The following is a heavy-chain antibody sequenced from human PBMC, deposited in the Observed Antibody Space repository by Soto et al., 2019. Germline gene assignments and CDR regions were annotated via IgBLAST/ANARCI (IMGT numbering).Heavy chain of an antibody. CDR3: ARGIATGQLDP. CDR1: GYTFTRYT. CDR2: INPDNGNT. V-gene: IGHV1-3*01. J-gene: IGHJ5*02. Sequence: ASVKVGCKASGYTFTRYTMNWVRQAPGQRLEWMGWINPDNGNTKSSQKFQDRVIITRDTSASTAYMDLSSLRSEDTAVYYCARGIATGQLDPWGQGTLVTVSS. D-gene: IGHD2-15*01.